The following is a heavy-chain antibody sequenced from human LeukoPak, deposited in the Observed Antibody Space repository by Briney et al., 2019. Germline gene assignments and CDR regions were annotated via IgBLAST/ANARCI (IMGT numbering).Heavy chain of an antibody. CDR2: IRYDGSNK. Sequence: GGSLRLSCAASGFTFSSYGMHWVRQAPGKGLEWVAFIRYDGSNKYYADSVKGRFTISRDNSKNTLYLQMNSLRAEDTVVYYCAKERDTAMVTIDYWGQGTLVTVSS. V-gene: IGHV3-30*02. CDR3: AKERDTAMVTIDY. D-gene: IGHD5-18*01. CDR1: GFTFSSYG. J-gene: IGHJ4*02.